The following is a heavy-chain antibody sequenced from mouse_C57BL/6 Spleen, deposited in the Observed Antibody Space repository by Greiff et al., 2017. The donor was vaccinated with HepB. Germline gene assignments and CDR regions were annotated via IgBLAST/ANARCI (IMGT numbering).Heavy chain of an antibody. CDR2: IDPETGGT. CDR1: GYTFTDYE. V-gene: IGHV1-15*01. J-gene: IGHJ4*01. D-gene: IGHD1-1*01. Sequence: QVQLKESGAELVRPGASVTLSCKASGYTFTDYEMHWVKQTPVHGLEWIGAIDPETGGTAYNQKFKGKAILTADKSSSTAYMELRSLTSEDSAVYYCTRRILDYYGSSYGAMDYWGQGTSVTVSS. CDR3: TRRILDYYGSSYGAMDY.